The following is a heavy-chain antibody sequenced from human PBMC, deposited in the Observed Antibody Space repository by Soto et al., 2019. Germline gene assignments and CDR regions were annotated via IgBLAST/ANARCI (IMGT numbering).Heavy chain of an antibody. J-gene: IGHJ4*02. CDR2: ISYDGSNK. Sequence: PGWSLRHSSAASGFTFSRYGIHWVRQAPGQRLEWVAVISYDGSNKYYADSVKGRLTISRDNSKNTLYLQMNSLRAEDTAVYYCAKDQLRGYSGYDLIAFDYWGQGTLVTVSS. D-gene: IGHD5-12*01. CDR3: AKDQLRGYSGYDLIAFDY. V-gene: IGHV3-30*18. CDR1: GFTFSRYG.